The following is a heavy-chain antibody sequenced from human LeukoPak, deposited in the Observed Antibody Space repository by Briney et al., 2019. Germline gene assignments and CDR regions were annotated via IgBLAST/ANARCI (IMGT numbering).Heavy chain of an antibody. J-gene: IGHJ4*02. D-gene: IGHD3-9*01. Sequence: ASVKVSCKASGGTFSSYAISWVRQAPGQGLEWMGGIIPIFGTANYAQKFQGRVTITADKSTSTAYMELSSLRSEDTAVYYCARVKVLRYFDWLLPTPDYWGQGTLVTVSS. CDR3: ARVKVLRYFDWLLPTPDY. CDR1: GGTFSSYA. V-gene: IGHV1-69*06. CDR2: IIPIFGTA.